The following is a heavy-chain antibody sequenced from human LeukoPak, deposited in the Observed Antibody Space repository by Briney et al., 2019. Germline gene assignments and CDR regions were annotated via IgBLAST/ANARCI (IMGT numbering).Heavy chain of an antibody. J-gene: IGHJ4*02. CDR1: GFTFSSYS. CDR3: ARESGIAAFFDY. D-gene: IGHD6-13*01. V-gene: IGHV3-21*01. Sequence: GGSLRLSCAASGFTFSSYSMNWVRQAPGKGLEWVSSISSSSSYIYYADSVKGRFTISRDNAKNSLYLQMNSLRAEDTAVYYCARESGIAAFFDYWGQGTLVTVSS. CDR2: ISSSSSYI.